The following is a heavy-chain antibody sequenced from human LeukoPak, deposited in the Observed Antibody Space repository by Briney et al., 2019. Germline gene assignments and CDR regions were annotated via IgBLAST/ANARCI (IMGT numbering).Heavy chain of an antibody. CDR2: INDDGRTT. V-gene: IGHV3-74*03. J-gene: IGHJ3*02. CDR1: GFTFSYYW. CDR3: ARSGITMVGGASIGLLTFDI. D-gene: IGHD3-10*01. Sequence: GGSLRLSCAASGFTFSYYWMHWVRQAPGEGLVWVSHINDDGRTTTYADSVKGRITISRDNAKNTLYLQMSSLRVEDTAVYYCARSGITMVGGASIGLLTFDIWGPGTMVTASP.